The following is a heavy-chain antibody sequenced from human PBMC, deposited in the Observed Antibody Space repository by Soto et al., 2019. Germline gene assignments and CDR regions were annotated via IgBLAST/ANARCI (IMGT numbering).Heavy chain of an antibody. J-gene: IGHJ4*02. V-gene: IGHV1-2*04. CDR2: ITPNSGGT. CDR3: AKERRQWLVASAFNY. CDR1: GYTFTGYY. D-gene: IGHD6-19*01. Sequence: ASVKVSCKASGYTFTGYYMHWVRQAPGQGLEWMGWITPNSGGTNYAQKFQGWFTMTRDTSISTAYMELSRLRSDDTAVYYCAKERRQWLVASAFNYWGQAALVTVSP.